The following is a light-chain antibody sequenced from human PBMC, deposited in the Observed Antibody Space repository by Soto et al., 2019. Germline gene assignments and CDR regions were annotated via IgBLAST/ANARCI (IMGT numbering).Light chain of an antibody. Sequence: EIVLTQSPATLSLSPGERATLSCRASQSVSSYLAWYQQKPGQAPRLLIYDASNRATSIPARFSGSGSGTDFNLTISSLEPEDFAVYYCQQRSNWHPYTFGQGTKLEIK. CDR3: QQRSNWHPYT. CDR1: QSVSSY. V-gene: IGKV3-11*01. J-gene: IGKJ2*01. CDR2: DAS.